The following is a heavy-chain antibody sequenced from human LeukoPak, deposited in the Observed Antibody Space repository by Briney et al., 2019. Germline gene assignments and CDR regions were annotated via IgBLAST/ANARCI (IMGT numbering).Heavy chain of an antibody. CDR2: TSDTGGRT. Sequence: GASLRLSCAASGFTFSDSAVSWVRHSPGEGLKWVSSTSDTGGRTYYADSVKGRFTITRDNSRNTVNLQMNSLRAGDTARYYCAKGGQDFDFWRFDLWGQGILVIVSS. V-gene: IGHV3-23*01. CDR1: GFTFSDSA. CDR3: AKGGQDFDFWRFDL. J-gene: IGHJ5*02. D-gene: IGHD3-3*01.